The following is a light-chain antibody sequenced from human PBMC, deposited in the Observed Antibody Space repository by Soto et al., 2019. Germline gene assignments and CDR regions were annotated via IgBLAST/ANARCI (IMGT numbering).Light chain of an antibody. CDR2: DAS. J-gene: IGKJ4*01. CDR1: QSVSIY. V-gene: IGKV3-11*01. CDR3: QQRNNWPLT. Sequence: EIVLTQSPATLSLSPGERATLSCRASQSVSIYLAWYQQKPGQAPRLLIYDASSRATGIPARFSGSGSGTDFTLTISILEPEDIAVYYCQQRNNWPLTFGGGTKVEIK.